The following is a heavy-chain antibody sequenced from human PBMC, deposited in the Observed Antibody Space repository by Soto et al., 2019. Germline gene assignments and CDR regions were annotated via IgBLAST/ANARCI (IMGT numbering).Heavy chain of an antibody. D-gene: IGHD2-15*01. J-gene: IGHJ4*02. CDR3: SRNPSPDLSSSCY. Sequence: QVQLVESGGGVVQPGRSLRLSCAASGFTFSNYAMHWVRQAPGKGLEWVAVISYDGSNKYYADSVKGRCTISRDNSKNTLYLQMNSLRAEDTDVYYCSRNPSPDLSSSCYSGQGTLVTVSS. CDR2: ISYDGSNK. V-gene: IGHV3-30-3*01. CDR1: GFTFSNYA.